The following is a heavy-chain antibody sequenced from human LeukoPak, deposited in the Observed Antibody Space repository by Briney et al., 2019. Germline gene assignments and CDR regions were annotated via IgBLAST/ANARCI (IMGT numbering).Heavy chain of an antibody. CDR3: AKGSYYCSSNSCPQYYYYMDV. V-gene: IGHV3-23*01. Sequence: GGSLRLSCAASGFTFSSYAMSWVRQAPGKGLEWVSAISGSGGSTYYPDSVKGRFTISRDISKSTLYLQMNSLRAEDTAVYYCAKGSYYCSSNSCPQYYYYMDVWGKGTTVTVSS. J-gene: IGHJ6*03. CDR1: GFTFSSYA. CDR2: ISGSGGST. D-gene: IGHD2-2*01.